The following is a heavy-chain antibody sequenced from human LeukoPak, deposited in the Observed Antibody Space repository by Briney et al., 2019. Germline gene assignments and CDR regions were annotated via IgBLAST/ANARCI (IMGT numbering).Heavy chain of an antibody. D-gene: IGHD2-15*01. Sequence: PSQTLSLTCTVSGDSMKSGNYYWNWIRQPAGKGLEWIGRIYTKGSTNYNPSLKSRVTISIDTSKNQFSLKLSSVTATDTAIYYCARVTPGWNCIGDNCYSWGQGTLVTVSS. V-gene: IGHV4-61*02. CDR2: IYTKGST. CDR1: GDSMKSGNYY. CDR3: ARVTPGWNCIGDNCYS. J-gene: IGHJ4*02.